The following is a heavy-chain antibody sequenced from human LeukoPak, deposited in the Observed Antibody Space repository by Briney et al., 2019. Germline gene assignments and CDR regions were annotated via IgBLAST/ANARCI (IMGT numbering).Heavy chain of an antibody. CDR3: ARPFYSSGAFDI. V-gene: IGHV4-39*07. Sequence: PSETPSLTCTVSGGSISSGDYYWSWIRQPPGKGLEWIGSIYHSGSTYYNPSLKSRVTISVDTSKNQFSLKLSSVTAADTAVYYCARPFYSSGAFDIWGQGTMVTVSS. J-gene: IGHJ3*02. D-gene: IGHD2/OR15-2a*01. CDR1: GGSISSGDYY. CDR2: IYHSGST.